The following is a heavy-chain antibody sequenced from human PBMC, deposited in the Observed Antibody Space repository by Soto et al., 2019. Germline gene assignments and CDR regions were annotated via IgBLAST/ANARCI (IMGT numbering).Heavy chain of an antibody. CDR1: GGSISSSF. Sequence: QVPLQESGPGLVKPSETLSLTCTVSGGSISSSFWSWIRQPPGKGLEWIGFIYSSGTTNYNPSLKSRVTLSIDTSKNHFSLKLHSVTAADTAVYYCARANLGNYYYGMDVGGQGTTVTVSS. CDR3: ARANLGNYYYGMDV. V-gene: IGHV4-59*01. J-gene: IGHJ6*02. D-gene: IGHD7-27*01. CDR2: IYSSGTT.